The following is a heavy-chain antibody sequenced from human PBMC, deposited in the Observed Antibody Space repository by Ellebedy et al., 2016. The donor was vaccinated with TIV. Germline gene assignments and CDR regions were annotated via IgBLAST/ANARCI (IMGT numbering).Heavy chain of an antibody. CDR2: ITPDGSKK. CDR1: GFSFSSQW. CDR3: ASSHAG. J-gene: IGHJ4*02. Sequence: GESLKISCAASGFSFSSQWMSWVRQAPGKGLEWVAEITPDGSKKYYLDSVKGRFTVSRDNPTNSRYLQMNSLTVEDTAVYYCASSHAGWGQGTLVTVSS. V-gene: IGHV3-7*01.